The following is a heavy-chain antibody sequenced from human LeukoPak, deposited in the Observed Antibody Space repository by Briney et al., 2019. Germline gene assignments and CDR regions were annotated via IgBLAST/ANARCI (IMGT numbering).Heavy chain of an antibody. CDR3: ARDWYYYDSSGYYHAYAFDY. V-gene: IGHV3-33*01. Sequence: PGRSLRLSCAASGFTFSSYGMHWVRQAPGKGLEWVAVIWYDGNNKYYADSVRGRFTISRDNSKNTLYLQMNSLRAEDTAVYYCARDWYYYDSSGYYHAYAFDYWGQGTLVTVSS. CDR1: GFTFSSYG. CDR2: IWYDGNNK. D-gene: IGHD3-22*01. J-gene: IGHJ4*02.